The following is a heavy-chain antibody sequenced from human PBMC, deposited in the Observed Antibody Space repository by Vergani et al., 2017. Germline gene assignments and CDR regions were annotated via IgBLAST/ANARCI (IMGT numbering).Heavy chain of an antibody. CDR1: GFTVSSNY. V-gene: IGHV3-53*02. J-gene: IGHJ4*02. CDR3: ARGNPRQGSLPPYFDY. D-gene: IGHD3-10*01. CDR2: IYSGGST. Sequence: EVQLVETGGGLIQPGGSLRLSCAASGFTVSSNYMSWVRQAPGKGLEWVSVIYSGGSTYYADSVKGRFTISRDNSKNTLYLQMNSLRAEDTAVYYCARGNPRQGSLPPYFDYWGQGTLVTVSS.